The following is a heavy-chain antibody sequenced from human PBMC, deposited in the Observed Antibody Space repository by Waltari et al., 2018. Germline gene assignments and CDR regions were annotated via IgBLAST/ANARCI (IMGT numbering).Heavy chain of an antibody. J-gene: IGHJ4*02. CDR2: MSYDGSSK. CDR3: AREDICRSTTCYTLDY. V-gene: IGHV3-30*01. D-gene: IGHD2-2*02. CDR1: GFPFSSYS. Sequence: QVQMVGSGGGVVQPGRSLRLSCAASGFPFSSYSLHWVRQAPGKGLEWVALMSYDGSSKYYADSVKGRFTVSRDNSKNTVYLQLNSLRVEDTAVYYCAREDICRSTTCYTLDYWGLGTLVTVSS.